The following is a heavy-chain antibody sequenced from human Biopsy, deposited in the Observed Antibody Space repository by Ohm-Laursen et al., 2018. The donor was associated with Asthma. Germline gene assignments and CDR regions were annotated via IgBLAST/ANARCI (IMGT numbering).Heavy chain of an antibody. V-gene: IGHV4-31*03. CDR3: ARAQDYYDSRGYYRSLDY. CDR2: IYYSGST. J-gene: IGHJ4*02. D-gene: IGHD3-22*01. CDR1: YGSITSGGYY. Sequence: SQTLSLTCPVSYGSITSGGYYWTWIRQHPGKGLEWIGFIYYSGSTYYNPSLKSRVSISIDTSKNQFSLKLSSVTAADTAAYYCARAQDYYDSRGYYRSLDYWGQGTLVTVSS.